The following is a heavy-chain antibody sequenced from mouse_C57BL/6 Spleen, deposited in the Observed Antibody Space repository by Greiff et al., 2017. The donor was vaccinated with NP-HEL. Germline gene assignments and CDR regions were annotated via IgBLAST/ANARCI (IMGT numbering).Heavy chain of an antibody. CDR3: ASHWAMDY. J-gene: IGHJ4*01. CDR2: IWSGGST. Sequence: VKVVESGPGLVQPSQSLSITCTVSGFSLTSYGVHWVRQSPGKGLEWLGVIWSGGSTDYNAAFISRLSISKDNSKSQVFFKMNSLPADDTAIYYWASHWAMDYWGQGTSVTVSS. CDR1: GFSLTSYG. V-gene: IGHV2-2*01.